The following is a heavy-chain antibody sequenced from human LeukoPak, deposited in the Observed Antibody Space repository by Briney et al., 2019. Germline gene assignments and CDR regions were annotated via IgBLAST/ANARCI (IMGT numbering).Heavy chain of an antibody. J-gene: IGHJ4*02. V-gene: IGHV3-9*01. D-gene: IGHD3-10*01. CDR3: AREYYGSGSYYNIYFDY. Sequence: GGSLRLSCAASGFTFDDYAMHWVRQAPGKGLEWVSGISWNSGSIGYADSVKGRFTISRDNAKNSLYLQMNSLRAEDTAVYYCAREYYGSGSYYNIYFDYWGQGTLVTVSS. CDR1: GFTFDDYA. CDR2: ISWNSGSI.